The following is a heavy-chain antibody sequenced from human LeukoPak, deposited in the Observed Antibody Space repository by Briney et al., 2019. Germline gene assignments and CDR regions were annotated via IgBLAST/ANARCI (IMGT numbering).Heavy chain of an antibody. CDR1: GYTFTSYA. V-gene: IGHV1-3*01. Sequence: ASVKVSCKASGYTFTSYAMHWVRQAPGQRLEWMGWINAGNGNTKYSQKFQGRDTITRDTSASTAYMELSSLRSEDTAVYYCARIKGDYDILTGYPSAYYFDYWGQGTLVTVSS. CDR2: INAGNGNT. D-gene: IGHD3-9*01. CDR3: ARIKGDYDILTGYPSAYYFDY. J-gene: IGHJ4*02.